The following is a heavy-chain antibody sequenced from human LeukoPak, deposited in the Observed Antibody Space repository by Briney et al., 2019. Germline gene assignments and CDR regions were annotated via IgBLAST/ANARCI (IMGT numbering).Heavy chain of an antibody. D-gene: IGHD4-23*01. CDR1: GYTFTRYA. V-gene: IGHV1-18*01. J-gene: IGHJ4*02. CDR2: ISAYNRNT. CDR3: ARDRRWDLERGVVYFDY. Sequence: GAAVKVSCKASGYTFTRYAFSWVRQAPGQGLEWLGWISAYNRNTIYAQKFQGRVTLTTDTPTSTAHMELGNLGSDDTAVYYCARDRRWDLERGVVYFDYWGQRTLVTVSS.